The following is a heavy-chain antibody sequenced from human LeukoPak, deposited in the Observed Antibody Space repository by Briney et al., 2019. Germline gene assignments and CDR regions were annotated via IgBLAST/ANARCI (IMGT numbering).Heavy chain of an antibody. Sequence: ASVKVSCKASGYTFTSYGISWVRQAPGQGLEWMGWISAYNGNTNYAQELQGRVTMTTDTSTSTAYMELRSLRSDDTAVYYCARGVPAANYYYYYMDVWGKGTTVTVSS. CDR2: ISAYNGNT. J-gene: IGHJ6*03. V-gene: IGHV1-18*01. CDR1: GYTFTSYG. CDR3: ARGVPAANYYYYYMDV. D-gene: IGHD2-2*01.